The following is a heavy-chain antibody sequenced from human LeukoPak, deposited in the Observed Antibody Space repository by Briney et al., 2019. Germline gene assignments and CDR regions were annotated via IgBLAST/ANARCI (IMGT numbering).Heavy chain of an antibody. Sequence: GASVKVSCKASEYTFTGYYMHWVRQAPGQGLEWMGWINPNSGGANYAQKFQGRVTMTRDTSISTAYMELSRLRSDDTAVYYCARVGGSGSYYHLYYYYYYGMDVWGQGTTVTVSS. J-gene: IGHJ6*02. CDR1: EYTFTGYY. D-gene: IGHD3-10*01. CDR3: ARVGGSGSYYHLYYYYYYGMDV. V-gene: IGHV1-2*02. CDR2: INPNSGGA.